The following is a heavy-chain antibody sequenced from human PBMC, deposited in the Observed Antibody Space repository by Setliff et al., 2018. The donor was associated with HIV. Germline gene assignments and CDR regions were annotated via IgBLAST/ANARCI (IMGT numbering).Heavy chain of an antibody. Sequence: ASVKVSCKASGYTFSDHYIHWVRQAPGQGLEWMGWINPSSGGTKFAQKFQGRVTMTRDTSINTAYMEMSRLRSDDTAVYYCAGVPSRYCSSTTCPFFFDQWGQGTLVTVS. CDR1: GYTFSDHY. V-gene: IGHV1-2*02. J-gene: IGHJ4*02. CDR3: AGVPSRYCSSTTCPFFFDQ. D-gene: IGHD2-2*01. CDR2: INPSSGGT.